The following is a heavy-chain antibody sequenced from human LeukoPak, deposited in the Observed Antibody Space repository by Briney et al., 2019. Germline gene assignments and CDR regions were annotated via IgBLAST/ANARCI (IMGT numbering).Heavy chain of an antibody. Sequence: PGGSLRLSCAASGYTFSSYSMNWVRQAPGKGLEWVSSISSSSSYIYYADSVKGRFTISRDSAKNSLYLQMNSLRAEDTAVYYCAELSITMIGGVWGKGTTVTISS. J-gene: IGHJ6*04. D-gene: IGHD3-10*02. V-gene: IGHV3-21*01. CDR3: AELSITMIGGV. CDR2: ISSSSSYI. CDR1: GYTFSSYS.